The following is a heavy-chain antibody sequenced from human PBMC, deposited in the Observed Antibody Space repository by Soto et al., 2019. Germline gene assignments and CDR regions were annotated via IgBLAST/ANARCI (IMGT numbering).Heavy chain of an antibody. CDR3: ARGLLRAPNHY. Sequence: ASVKVSCKASGYTFTSYYMHWVRQAPGQGLEWMGMINASDGNTSYAQKFQGRVTMTRDTSTSTAYMELRSLRSEDTAVYYCARGLLRAPNHYWGQRTLVTVSS. V-gene: IGHV1-46*01. J-gene: IGHJ4*02. D-gene: IGHD2-15*01. CDR1: GYTFTSYY. CDR2: INASDGNT.